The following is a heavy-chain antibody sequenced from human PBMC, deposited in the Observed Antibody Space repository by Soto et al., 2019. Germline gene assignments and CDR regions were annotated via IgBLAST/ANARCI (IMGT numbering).Heavy chain of an antibody. V-gene: IGHV3-21*01. D-gene: IGHD6-6*01. CDR1: GFTFSSYS. CDR3: ARDTKAARPLDY. J-gene: IGHJ4*02. Sequence: GGSLRLSCAASGFTFSSYSMNWVRQAPGKGLEWVSSISSSSSYIYYADSVKGRFTISRDNAKNSLYLQMNSLRAEDTAVYYCARDTKAARPLDYWGQGTLVTVS. CDR2: ISSSSSYI.